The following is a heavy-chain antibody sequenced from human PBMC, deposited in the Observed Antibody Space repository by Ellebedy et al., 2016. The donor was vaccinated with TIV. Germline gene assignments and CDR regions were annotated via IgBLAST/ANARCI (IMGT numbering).Heavy chain of an antibody. V-gene: IGHV3-7*03. CDR2: INYDGSET. CDR3: VRDRYDSDLDY. D-gene: IGHD3-22*01. CDR1: GFTFSSYW. J-gene: IGHJ4*02. Sequence: PGGSLRLSCAASGFTFSSYWMTWVRQAPGKGLEWVANINYDGSETYYVDSMKGRFTISRDNAKNSLYLQMNSLRAEDTAVYYCVRDRYDSDLDYWGQGALVTVSS.